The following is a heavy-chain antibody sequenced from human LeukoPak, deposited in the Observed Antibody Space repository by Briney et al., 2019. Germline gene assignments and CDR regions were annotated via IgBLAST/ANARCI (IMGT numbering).Heavy chain of an antibody. V-gene: IGHV3-21*01. CDR1: GVTFSSYT. CDR2: ISSSSNYI. Sequence: GGSLRLSCAASGVTFSSYTMNWVRQARGKGLEWVSYISSSSNYIYYADSVKGRFTISRDNAKNSLYLQMNSLRAEDTAVYYCARDAPLPDFWGQGTLVTVSS. D-gene: IGHD1-26*01. J-gene: IGHJ4*02. CDR3: ARDAPLPDF.